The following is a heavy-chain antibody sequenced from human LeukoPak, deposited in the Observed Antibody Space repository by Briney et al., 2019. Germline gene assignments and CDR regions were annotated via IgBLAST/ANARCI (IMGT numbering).Heavy chain of an antibody. Sequence: SETLSLTCAVYGGSFSGYYWSWIRQPPGKGLEWIGEINHSGSTNYNPSLKSRVTISVDTSKNQFSLKLSSVTAADTAVYYCARANVYGGRSFDYWGQGTLVTVSS. CDR2: INHSGST. D-gene: IGHD4-23*01. CDR1: GGSFSGYY. CDR3: ARANVYGGRSFDY. J-gene: IGHJ4*02. V-gene: IGHV4-34*01.